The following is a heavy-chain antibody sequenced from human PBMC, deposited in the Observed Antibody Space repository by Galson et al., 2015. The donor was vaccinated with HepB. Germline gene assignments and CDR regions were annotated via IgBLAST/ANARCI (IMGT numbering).Heavy chain of an antibody. CDR2: ISGSGSTT. CDR3: AKADFLRYCSSTSCHPFAP. J-gene: IGHJ5*02. Sequence: SLRLSCAASGFTFSSYAMSWVRQAPGKGLEWVSGISGSGSTTYYAESVKGRFTISRDNSKKTLYLQMDSLRVEDTAVYYCAKADFLRYCSSTSCHPFAPWGLGTLVIVSP. V-gene: IGHV3-23*01. CDR1: GFTFSSYA. D-gene: IGHD2-2*01.